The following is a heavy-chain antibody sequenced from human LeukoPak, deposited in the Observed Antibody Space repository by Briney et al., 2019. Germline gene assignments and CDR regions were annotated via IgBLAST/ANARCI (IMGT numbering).Heavy chain of an antibody. V-gene: IGHV4-30-4*01. CDR3: ARGGGYCSSTSCYENGMDV. CDR2: IYYSGST. CDR1: GGSISSGDYY. Sequence: SQTLSLTCTVSGGSISSGDYYWSWIRQPPGKDLEWIGYIYYSGSTYYNPSLKSRVTISVDTSKNQFSLKLSSVTAADTAVYYCARGGGYCSSTSCYENGMDVWGQGTTVTVSS. J-gene: IGHJ6*02. D-gene: IGHD2-2*01.